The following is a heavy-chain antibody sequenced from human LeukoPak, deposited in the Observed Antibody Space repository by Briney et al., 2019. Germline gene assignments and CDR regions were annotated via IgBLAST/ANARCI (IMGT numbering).Heavy chain of an antibody. CDR3: ARDPNSDWYELDY. CDR2: ISYDGSNK. V-gene: IGHV3-30-3*01. D-gene: IGHD6-19*01. Sequence: PGGSLRLSCAASGFTFSSYAMHWVRQAPGKGLEWVAVISYDGSNKYYADSVKGRFTISRDNSKNTLYLQMNSLRAEDTAVYYCARDPNSDWYELDYWGQGTLVTVSS. J-gene: IGHJ4*02. CDR1: GFTFSSYA.